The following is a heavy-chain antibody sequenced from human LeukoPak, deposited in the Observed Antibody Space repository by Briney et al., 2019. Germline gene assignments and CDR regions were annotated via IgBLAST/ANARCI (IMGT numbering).Heavy chain of an antibody. D-gene: IGHD3-22*01. CDR1: GFTFDDYA. Sequence: PGGSLRLSCAASGFTFDDYAMHWVRQAPGKGLEWVSGINWNSGSIGYADSVRGRFTISRDNAKNSLDLQMNDLRVEDTALYYCARANYYVTGGYSPFDYWGQGTLVTVAS. J-gene: IGHJ4*02. V-gene: IGHV3-9*01. CDR2: INWNSGSI. CDR3: ARANYYVTGGYSPFDY.